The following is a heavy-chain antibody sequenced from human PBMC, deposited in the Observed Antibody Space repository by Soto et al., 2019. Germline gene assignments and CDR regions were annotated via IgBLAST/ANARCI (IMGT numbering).Heavy chain of an antibody. J-gene: IGHJ5*02. V-gene: IGHV3-30*04. CDR2: ISYDGENQ. D-gene: IGHD3-10*01. CDR3: VSPHSESSNAFDL. CDR1: GFSFSHYA. Sequence: LRLSCAASGFSFSHYAMHWVRQPPGKGLEWVALISYDGENQYFTDSVRGRFTISRDNSKTAVYLEMNNLRLDDTATYYCVSPHSESSNAFDLWGQGTLVTVSS.